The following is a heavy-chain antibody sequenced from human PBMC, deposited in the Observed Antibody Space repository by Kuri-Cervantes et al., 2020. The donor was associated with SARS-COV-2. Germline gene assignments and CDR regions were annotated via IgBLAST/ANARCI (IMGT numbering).Heavy chain of an antibody. V-gene: IGHV3-9*01. CDR2: ISWNSGSI. D-gene: IGHD3-10*01. J-gene: IGHJ4*02. Sequence: GGSLRLSCAASGFTFDDYAMHWVRQAPGKGLEWVSGISWNSGSIGYADSVKGRFTISRDNAKNSLYLQMNSLRAEGTALYYCAKGYYGSGSYYFDYWGQGTLVTVSS. CDR3: AKGYYGSGSYYFDY. CDR1: GFTFDDYA.